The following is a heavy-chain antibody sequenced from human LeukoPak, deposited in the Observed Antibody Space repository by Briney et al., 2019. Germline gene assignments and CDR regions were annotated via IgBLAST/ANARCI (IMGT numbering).Heavy chain of an antibody. J-gene: IGHJ4*02. V-gene: IGHV1-46*01. CDR2: INPSGGST. Sequence: GASVKVSCKASGYTFTSYYMHWVRQAPGQGLEWMGIINPSGGSTSYAQKFQGRVTMTRDTSTSTVYMELSSLRSEDTAVYYCARGSSTPLVVPAAVLGWGQGTLVTVSS. D-gene: IGHD2-2*01. CDR1: GYTFTSYY. CDR3: ARGSSTPLVVPAAVLG.